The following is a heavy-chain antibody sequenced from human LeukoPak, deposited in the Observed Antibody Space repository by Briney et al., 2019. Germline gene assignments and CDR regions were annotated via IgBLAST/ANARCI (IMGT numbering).Heavy chain of an antibody. V-gene: IGHV1-69*04. CDR2: IIPILGIA. CDR1: GGTFSSYA. CDR3: ARAPDTDLMD. D-gene: IGHD5-18*01. Sequence: SVKVSCKASGGTFSSYAISWVRQAPGQGLEWMGRIIPILGIANYAQKFQGRVTITADKSTSAAYMELSSLRSEDTAVYYCARAPDTDLMDWGQGTLVTVSS. J-gene: IGHJ4*02.